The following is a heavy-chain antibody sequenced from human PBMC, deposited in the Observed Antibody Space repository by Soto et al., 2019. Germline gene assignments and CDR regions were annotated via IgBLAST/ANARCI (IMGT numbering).Heavy chain of an antibody. CDR2: INHSGST. J-gene: IGHJ6*02. CDR1: GGSFSGYY. V-gene: IGHV4-34*01. D-gene: IGHD5-12*01. Sequence: SETLSLTCAVYGGSFSGYYWSWIRQPPGKGLEWIGEINHSGSTNYNPSLKSRVTISVDTSKNQFSLKLSSVTAADTAVYYCARGLRDGYNSFYYYGMDVWGQGTTVTVSS. CDR3: ARGLRDGYNSFYYYGMDV.